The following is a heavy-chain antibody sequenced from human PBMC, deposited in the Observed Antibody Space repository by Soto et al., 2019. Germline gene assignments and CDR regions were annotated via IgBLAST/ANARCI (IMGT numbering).Heavy chain of an antibody. CDR3: ARDHYLGDYYFDY. Sequence: SETLSLTCTVSGGSISSYYWSWIRQPPGKGLEWIGYIYYSGSTNYNPSLKSRVTISVDTSKNQFSLKLSSVTAADTAVYYCARDHYLGDYYFDYWGQGTLVTVSS. CDR2: IYYSGST. V-gene: IGHV4-59*01. J-gene: IGHJ4*02. CDR1: GGSISSYY. D-gene: IGHD4-17*01.